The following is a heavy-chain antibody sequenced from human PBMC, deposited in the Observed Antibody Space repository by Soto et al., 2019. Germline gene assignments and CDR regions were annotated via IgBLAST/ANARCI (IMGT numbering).Heavy chain of an antibody. V-gene: IGHV4-59*01. CDR1: GGSISDYY. Sequence: PSETLSRTCSVSGGSISDYYWSWIRQPPGRGLEWIGYIYKSGTTNYNPSLKSRVTISVDTSKNLFSLKLSSVTAADTAVYFCARDQNGSPHFDYWGQGTLVTVYS. CDR3: ARDQNGSPHFDY. CDR2: IYKSGTT. D-gene: IGHD1-26*01. J-gene: IGHJ4*02.